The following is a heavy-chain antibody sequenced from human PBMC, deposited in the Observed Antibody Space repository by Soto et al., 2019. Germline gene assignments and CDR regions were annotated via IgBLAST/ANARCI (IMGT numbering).Heavy chain of an antibody. D-gene: IGHD6-13*01. CDR2: IWYDGSNK. Sequence: GGSLRLSCAASGFTFSSYGMHWVRQAPGKGLEWVAVIWYDGSNKYYADSVKGRFTISRDNSKNTLYLQMNSLRAEDTAVYYCARDPAAAAHYGMDVWGQGTTVTVSS. J-gene: IGHJ6*02. V-gene: IGHV3-33*01. CDR3: ARDPAAAAHYGMDV. CDR1: GFTFSSYG.